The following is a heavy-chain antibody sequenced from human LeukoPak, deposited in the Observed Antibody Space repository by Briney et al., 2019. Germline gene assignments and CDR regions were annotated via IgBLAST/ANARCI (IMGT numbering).Heavy chain of an antibody. J-gene: IGHJ4*02. CDR3: ARHVWVAAAGPMGY. Sequence: GESLQISCQGSGYSFTSYWIGWVRQMPGKGLEWMGIIYPGDSDTRYSPSFQGQVTISADKSISTAYLQWCSLKASDTAMYYCARHVWVAAAGPMGYWGQGTLVTVSS. V-gene: IGHV5-51*01. CDR2: IYPGDSDT. CDR1: GYSFTSYW. D-gene: IGHD6-13*01.